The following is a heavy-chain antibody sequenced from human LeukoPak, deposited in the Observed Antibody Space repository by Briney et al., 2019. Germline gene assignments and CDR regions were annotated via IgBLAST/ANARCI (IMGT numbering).Heavy chain of an antibody. CDR1: GFTFSSYA. J-gene: IGHJ4*02. CDR3: ARDEEVVPAAIDY. D-gene: IGHD2-2*01. Sequence: PGGSLRLSCAASGFTFSSYAMHWVRQAPGKGLEWVAVISYDGSNKYYADSVKGRFTISRDNSKNTLYLQMNSLRAEDTAVYYCARDEEVVPAAIDYWGQGTLVTVSS. V-gene: IGHV3-30-3*01. CDR2: ISYDGSNK.